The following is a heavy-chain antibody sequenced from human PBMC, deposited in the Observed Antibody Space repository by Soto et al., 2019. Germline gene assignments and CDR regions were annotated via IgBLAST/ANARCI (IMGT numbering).Heavy chain of an antibody. CDR3: ARGSVLVNPSSFDY. Sequence: TLSLTCTVSGGSISYEYYHWTWIRQSPGKGLEWIGYVHYSGSIMYNPSFKSRVTISVDTSKNQFSLHLSSVTAADTAVYYCARGSVLVNPSSFDYWGQGTLVTVSS. CDR2: VHYSGSI. CDR1: GGSISYEYYH. V-gene: IGHV4-30-4*08. J-gene: IGHJ4*02. D-gene: IGHD2-15*01.